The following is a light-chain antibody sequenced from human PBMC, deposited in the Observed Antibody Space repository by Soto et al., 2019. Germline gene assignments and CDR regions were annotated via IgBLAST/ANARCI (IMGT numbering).Light chain of an antibody. V-gene: IGKV3-15*01. Sequence: EIVMTQSPATLSVSPGDRATLSCRASQSVNSNLAWYQQKPGPAPRLVIYGASARATGIPDRFSGSGSGTEFTLTISSLQSQDFAVYYCQQYKNFWTFGQGTKVEIK. CDR2: GAS. CDR3: QQYKNFWT. CDR1: QSVNSN. J-gene: IGKJ1*01.